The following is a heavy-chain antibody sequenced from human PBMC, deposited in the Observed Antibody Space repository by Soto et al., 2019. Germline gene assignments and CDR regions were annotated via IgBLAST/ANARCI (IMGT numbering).Heavy chain of an antibody. Sequence: GGSLRLSCAASGFTFSSYSMNWVRQAPGKGLEWVSSISSSSSYIYYADSVKGRFTISRDNAKNSLYLQMNSLRAEDTAVYYCARDRGGAVNYYGMDVWGQGTTVTVS. J-gene: IGHJ6*02. CDR1: GFTFSSYS. CDR2: ISSSSSYI. CDR3: ARDRGGAVNYYGMDV. V-gene: IGHV3-21*01. D-gene: IGHD1-26*01.